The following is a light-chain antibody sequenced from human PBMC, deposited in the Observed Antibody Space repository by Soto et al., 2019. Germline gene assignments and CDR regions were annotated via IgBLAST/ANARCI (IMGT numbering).Light chain of an antibody. CDR3: QQRSDWPST. CDR1: QSVSSY. J-gene: IGKJ4*01. V-gene: IGKV3-11*01. CDR2: DAS. Sequence: EIVLTQSPATLSSSPGDRATLSCRASQSVSSYLAWYQQKPGQAPRLLIYDASNRAAGIPARFSGSGSGTDFTPTITSLEHEDFAVYYCQQRSDWPSTFGGGTKVEIK.